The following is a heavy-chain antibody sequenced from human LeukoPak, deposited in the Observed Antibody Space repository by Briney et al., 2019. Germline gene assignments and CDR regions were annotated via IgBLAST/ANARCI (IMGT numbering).Heavy chain of an antibody. V-gene: IGHV3-7*01. CDR3: ATDRGWRTSGYYLYYFEC. CDR2: IKHDGSEK. J-gene: IGHJ4*02. Sequence: GGSLRLSCAASGFIFTNYFMSWVRQAPGKGLEWVASIKHDGSEKYYVDSVRGRFTISRDNTMNSLYLQMSSLRAEDTAVYYCATDRGWRTSGYYLYYFECWGQGTLVTFSS. D-gene: IGHD3-3*01. CDR1: GFIFTNYF.